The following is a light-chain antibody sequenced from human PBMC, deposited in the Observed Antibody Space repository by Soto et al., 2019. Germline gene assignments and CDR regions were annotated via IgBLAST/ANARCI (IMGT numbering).Light chain of an antibody. Sequence: DIQMTQSPSSLSASVGDRVTITCRASQGIRNDVGWYQQKPGTAPKRLIYAASSLEGGVPSRFGGSGSGREFTLTISSLQPEDFATYYSLQHNSFPYTFGQGTKLDIK. CDR2: AAS. V-gene: IGKV1-17*01. CDR1: QGIRND. J-gene: IGKJ2*01. CDR3: LQHNSFPYT.